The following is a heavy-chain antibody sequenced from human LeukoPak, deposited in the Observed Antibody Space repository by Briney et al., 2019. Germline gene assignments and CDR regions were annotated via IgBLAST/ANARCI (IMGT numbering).Heavy chain of an antibody. V-gene: IGHV4-34*01. D-gene: IGHD6-13*01. CDR2: INHSVST. CDR1: GGSFSGYY. Sequence: PSETLSLTCAVDGGSFSGYYWSWIRQPPGKGLEWIGEINHSVSTNYNPSLKSRVTISVNTSKNQFSLRLSSVTAADTAVYYCASGEGGSSLDYWGQGTLVTVSS. CDR3: ASGEGGSSLDY. J-gene: IGHJ4*02.